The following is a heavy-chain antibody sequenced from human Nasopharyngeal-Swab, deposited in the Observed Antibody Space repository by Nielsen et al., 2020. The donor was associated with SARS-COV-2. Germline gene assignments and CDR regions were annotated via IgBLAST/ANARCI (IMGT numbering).Heavy chain of an antibody. CDR3: ARIWALTAAGTELNHYYGMDV. Sequence: WIRQPPGKALEWLAHIFSNDEKSYSTSLKSRLTISKDTSKSQVVLTMTNMDPVDTATYYCARIWALTAAGTELNHYYGMDVWGQGTTVTVSS. CDR2: IFSNDEK. D-gene: IGHD6-13*01. V-gene: IGHV2-26*01. J-gene: IGHJ6*02.